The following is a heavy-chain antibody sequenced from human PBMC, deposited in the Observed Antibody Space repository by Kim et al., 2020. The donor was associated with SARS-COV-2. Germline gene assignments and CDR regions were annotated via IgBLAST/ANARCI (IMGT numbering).Heavy chain of an antibody. D-gene: IGHD1-26*01. V-gene: IGHV3-30*03. CDR1: GFTFNTYG. CDR3: ARSFSGSYFGYDY. J-gene: IGHJ4*02. CDR2: ISYDGSHK. Sequence: GSLRLSCAASGFTFNTYGMHWVRQAPGKGLEWVAVISYDGSHKYYVDSVKGRFTISRDNPKNTLYLQMNILRIEDTAVYYCARSFSGSYFGYDYWGQGSLVTVSS.